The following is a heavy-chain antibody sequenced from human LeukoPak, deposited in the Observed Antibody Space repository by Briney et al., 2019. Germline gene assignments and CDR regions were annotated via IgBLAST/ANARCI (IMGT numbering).Heavy chain of an antibody. CDR2: ISSSSSYI. V-gene: IGHV3-21*01. D-gene: IGHD4-17*01. CDR3: ARVSGDFDAFDV. Sequence: GGSLRLSCAASGFTFISYSMNWVRQAPGKGLEWVSSISSSSSYIYYADSVKGRFTISRDNAKNSLYLQMNSLRAEDTAVYYCARVSGDFDAFDVWGQGTMVTVSS. CDR1: GFTFISYS. J-gene: IGHJ3*01.